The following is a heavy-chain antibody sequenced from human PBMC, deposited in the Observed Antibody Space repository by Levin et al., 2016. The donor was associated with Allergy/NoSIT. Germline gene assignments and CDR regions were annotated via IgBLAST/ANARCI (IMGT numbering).Heavy chain of an antibody. CDR2: IFYTGST. CDR3: ARHLADSGGFLQAFDY. V-gene: IGHV4-59*08. D-gene: IGHD3-16*01. J-gene: IGHJ4*02. Sequence: WIRQPPGKGLEWIGYIFYTGSTDYNPSLKSRLTISGDTSKNQFSLKLSSVTAADTAVYYCARHLADSGGFLQAFDYWGQGTLVTVSS.